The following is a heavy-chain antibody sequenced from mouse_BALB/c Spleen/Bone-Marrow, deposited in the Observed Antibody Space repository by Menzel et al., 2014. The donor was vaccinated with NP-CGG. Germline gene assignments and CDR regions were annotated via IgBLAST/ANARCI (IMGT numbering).Heavy chain of an antibody. CDR3: ARDAMDY. CDR1: GYTFTDYA. CDR2: ISTYYGDA. V-gene: IGHV1S137*01. Sequence: QVQLQQPGAELVRPGVSVKISCKGSGYTFTDYAMHWVKQSHAKGLEWIGVISTYYGDASYNQKFKGKATMTVDKSSSTAYMELARLTSEDSAIYYCARDAMDYWGQGTSVTVSS. J-gene: IGHJ4*01.